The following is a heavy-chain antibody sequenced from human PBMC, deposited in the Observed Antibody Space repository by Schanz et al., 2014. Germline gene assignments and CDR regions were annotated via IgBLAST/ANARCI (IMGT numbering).Heavy chain of an antibody. D-gene: IGHD1-26*01. V-gene: IGHV4-59*08. J-gene: IGHJ4*02. Sequence: QVQLQESGPGLVKPSETLSLTCTVSGASISFYDWNWIRQSPGKGLEWIGYIYHSGSPIYNPSLQGRVTISIAPPKTHFSLKMESVTAADTAMYFCARQGDVYRLDYWGQGTLVTVTS. CDR3: ARQGDVYRLDY. CDR2: IYHSGSP. CDR1: GASISFYD.